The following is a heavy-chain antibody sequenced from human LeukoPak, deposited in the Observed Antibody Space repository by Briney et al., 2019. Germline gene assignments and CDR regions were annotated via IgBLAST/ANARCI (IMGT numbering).Heavy chain of an antibody. Sequence: GASVKVSCKASGYTFTSYGISWVRQAPGQGLEWMGWISAYNGNTNYAQKLQGRVTMTTDTSTGTAYMELRSLRSDDTAVYYCARDAYDSSGYYYPNYFDYWGQGTLVTVSS. V-gene: IGHV1-18*01. J-gene: IGHJ4*02. CDR3: ARDAYDSSGYYYPNYFDY. CDR1: GYTFTSYG. CDR2: ISAYNGNT. D-gene: IGHD3-22*01.